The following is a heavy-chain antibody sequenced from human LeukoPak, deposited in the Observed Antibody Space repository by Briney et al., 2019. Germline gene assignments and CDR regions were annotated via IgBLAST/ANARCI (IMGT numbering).Heavy chain of an antibody. CDR1: GFSLGTSGMC. J-gene: IGHJ2*01. D-gene: IGHD3-22*01. V-gene: IGHV2-70*11. CDR2: IDWDDDK. CDR3: ARAPYYYDSSGYFHWYFDL. Sequence: SGPTLVNPTQTLTLTCTFSGFSLGTSGMCVSWIRQPPGKALEWLARIDWDDDKYYSTSLKTRLTISKATSKNQVVLTMTNMDPVHTATYYCARAPYYYDSSGYFHWYFDLWGRGTLVTVSS.